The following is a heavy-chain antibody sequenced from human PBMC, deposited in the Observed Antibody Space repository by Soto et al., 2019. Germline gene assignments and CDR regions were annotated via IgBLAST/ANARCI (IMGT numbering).Heavy chain of an antibody. J-gene: IGHJ4*02. CDR3: ARVGSSGWATDD. CDR2: IFYSGST. D-gene: IGHD6-19*01. Sequence: SETLSLTCTVSGGSITCHYWSWIRQPPGKRLEWIGYIFYSGSTNYNPSLKSRVTISVDTSKNQFSLKLSSVTAADTAVYYCARVGSSGWATDDWGPGTLVTVSS. CDR1: GGSITCHY. V-gene: IGHV4-59*11.